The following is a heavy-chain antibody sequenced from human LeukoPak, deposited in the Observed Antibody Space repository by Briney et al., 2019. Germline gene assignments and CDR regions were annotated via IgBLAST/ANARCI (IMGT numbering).Heavy chain of an antibody. V-gene: IGHV3-30*07. CDR3: ARDVGSYGMDV. Sequence: GGSLGLSCAASGFTFSSYAMHWVRQAPGKGLEWVAVISYDGSNKYYADSVKGRFTISRDNAKNSLYLQMNSLRAEDTAVYYCARDVGSYGMDVWGQGTTVTVSS. D-gene: IGHD1-26*01. CDR1: GFTFSSYA. J-gene: IGHJ6*02. CDR2: ISYDGSNK.